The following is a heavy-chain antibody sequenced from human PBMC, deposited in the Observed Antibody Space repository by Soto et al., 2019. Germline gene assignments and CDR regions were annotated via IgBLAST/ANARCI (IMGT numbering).Heavy chain of an antibody. CDR3: TRLRIAAAANDY. CDR2: IRSKANSYAT. V-gene: IGHV3-73*01. J-gene: IGHJ4*02. Sequence: GGSLRLSCAASGFTFSGSAMHWVRQASGKGLEWVGRIRSKANSYATAYAASVKGRFTISRDDSKNTAYLQMNSLKTEDTAVYYCTRLRIAAAANDYWGQGTLVAVSS. D-gene: IGHD6-13*01. CDR1: GFTFSGSA.